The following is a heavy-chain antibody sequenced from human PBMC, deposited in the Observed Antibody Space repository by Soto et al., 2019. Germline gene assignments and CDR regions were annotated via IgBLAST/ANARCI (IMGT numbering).Heavy chain of an antibody. CDR2: SGGSDIST. CDR3: VRHSWNY. V-gene: IGHV3-23*01. Sequence: EVQLLESGGGLVQPGGSLRLSCVASGLTFSRSALSWVRQPPGKGLEWVSASGGSDISTHYVDSVKGRFTISRDSSKNTLYLQVNSLSAGDTAVYYCVRHSWNYWGQGTLVTVSS. J-gene: IGHJ4*02. CDR1: GLTFSRSA. D-gene: IGHD1-1*01.